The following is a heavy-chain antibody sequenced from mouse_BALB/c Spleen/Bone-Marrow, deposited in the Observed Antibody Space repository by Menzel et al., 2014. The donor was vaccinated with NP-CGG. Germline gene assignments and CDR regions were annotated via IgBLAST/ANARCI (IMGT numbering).Heavy chain of an antibody. D-gene: IGHD2-4*01. CDR1: GYTFTDNW. V-gene: IGHV1-69*01. CDR2: IDTSDSYT. CDR3: ARGGHDFSLDY. J-gene: IGHJ4*01. Sequence: QVQLKQSGAELGMPGASVKMSCKASGYTFTDNWMYWVKQRPGQGLEWIGAIDTSDSYTNFNQKFMGKASLTVDASSSTAYMQVSSLTSDDSAVYYCARGGHDFSLDYWGQGTSVTDSS.